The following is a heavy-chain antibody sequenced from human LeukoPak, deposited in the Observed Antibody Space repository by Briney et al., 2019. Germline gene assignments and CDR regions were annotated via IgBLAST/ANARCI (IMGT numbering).Heavy chain of an antibody. CDR2: IYYSGST. CDR3: ARWQWLVPGGNWFDP. D-gene: IGHD6-19*01. Sequence: SETLSLTCTVSGGSISSSSYYWSWIRQPPGKGLEWIGYIYYSGSTNYNPSLKSRVTISVDTSKNQFSLKLRSVTAADTAVYYCARWQWLVPGGNWFDPWGQGTLVTVSS. V-gene: IGHV4-61*01. J-gene: IGHJ5*02. CDR1: GGSISSSSYY.